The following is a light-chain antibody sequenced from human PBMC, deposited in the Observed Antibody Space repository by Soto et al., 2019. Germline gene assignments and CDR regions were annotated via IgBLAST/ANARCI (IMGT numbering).Light chain of an antibody. Sequence: QSALTKPASGSGSPGQSITISCTGTSSDVGSYNLVSWYQQHPGKAPKLMIYEVSKRPSGVSNRFSGSKSGNTASLTISGLQAEDEADYYCCSYAGSSTYYVFGTGTKVTVL. CDR2: EVS. J-gene: IGLJ1*01. CDR1: SSDVGSYNL. V-gene: IGLV2-23*02. CDR3: CSYAGSSTYYV.